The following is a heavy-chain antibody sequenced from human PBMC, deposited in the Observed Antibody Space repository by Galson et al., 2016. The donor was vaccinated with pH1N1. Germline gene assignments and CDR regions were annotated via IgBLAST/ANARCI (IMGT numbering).Heavy chain of an antibody. CDR3: ARTIVVVAHMDV. CDR1: GYTFTSYY. J-gene: IGHJ6*02. D-gene: IGHD2-15*01. CDR2: INPSGGST. Sequence: SVKVSCKASGYTFTSYYMHWVRQAPGQGLEWMGIINPSGGSTSYAQKFQGRVTMTRETSTSTVYMELSSLRSEDTAVYYCARTIVVVAHMDVWGQGTTVTVSS. V-gene: IGHV1-46*01.